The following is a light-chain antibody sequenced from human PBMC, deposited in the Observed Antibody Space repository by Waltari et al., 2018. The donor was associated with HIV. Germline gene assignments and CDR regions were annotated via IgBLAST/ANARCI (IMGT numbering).Light chain of an antibody. CDR1: TSDIGAYDS. CDR2: DVD. CDR3: ASHRTGGSWV. Sequence: QSALTQTASMSGSPGQSISISCTGTTSDIGAYDSVSWYQQHPGKVPKLIICDVDQRPSGISNRFSGSKSGNTASLTISGLQAEDEADYYCASHRTGGSWVFGGGTKVTVL. J-gene: IGLJ3*02. V-gene: IGLV2-14*03.